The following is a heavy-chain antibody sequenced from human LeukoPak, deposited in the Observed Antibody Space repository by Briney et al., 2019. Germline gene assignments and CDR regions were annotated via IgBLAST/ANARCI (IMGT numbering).Heavy chain of an antibody. Sequence: SETLSLTFAYSSGSISGRYWSWIRQPPGKGLDWIANWRYDGSPNYTPSLESRATISLDTSKNQFSLRLTSVTAADTAVYYCVVTQKWLAFDYWGQGILVTVSS. CDR1: SGSISGRY. CDR2: WRYDGSP. D-gene: IGHD6-19*01. CDR3: VVTQKWLAFDY. J-gene: IGHJ4*02. V-gene: IGHV4-59*08.